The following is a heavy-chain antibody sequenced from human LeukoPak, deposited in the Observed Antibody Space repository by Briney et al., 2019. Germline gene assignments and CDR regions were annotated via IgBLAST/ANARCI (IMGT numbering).Heavy chain of an antibody. CDR1: GFSISSGYY. V-gene: IGHV4-38-2*02. CDR2: SYYSGST. D-gene: IGHD3-10*01. Sequence: PSETLSLTCTVSGFSISSGYYWGWIRQPPGTGLEWIGSSYYSGSTYYNPSLKNRVTISLDTSKNQFFLRLNSVTAAHTAVYYCARIITMVRGEKAHAFDIWGQGTMVTVSS. J-gene: IGHJ3*02. CDR3: ARIITMVRGEKAHAFDI.